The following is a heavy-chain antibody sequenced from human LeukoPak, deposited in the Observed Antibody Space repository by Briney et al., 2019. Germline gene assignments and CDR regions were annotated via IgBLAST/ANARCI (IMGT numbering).Heavy chain of an antibody. CDR1: GDSISSSSYY. CDR2: IHYTGST. CDR3: ARYWGPYDNSGAYFDY. Sequence: SETLSLTCTVSGDSISSSSYYWVWLRQPPGKGVEWIATIHYTGSTYYNPSLKSRVTISVDTSKNQFSLKLSSLTAADTAMYYCARYWGPYDNSGAYFDYWGQGTLVTVSS. V-gene: IGHV4-39*01. J-gene: IGHJ4*02. D-gene: IGHD3-22*01.